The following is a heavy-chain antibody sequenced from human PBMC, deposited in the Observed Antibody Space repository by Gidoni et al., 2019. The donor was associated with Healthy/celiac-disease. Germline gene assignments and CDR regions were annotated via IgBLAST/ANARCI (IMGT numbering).Heavy chain of an antibody. V-gene: IGHV3-30-3*01. CDR1: GFTFSSYA. CDR2: ISDDGSNK. D-gene: IGHD2-21*02. CDR3: ARVEAYCGGDCYSGIDY. Sequence: QVQLVESGGGVVQPGRSLRRSCAASGFTFSSYAMHWVRQAPGKGLEWVAVISDDGSNKYYADSVKGRFTISRDNSKNTLYLQMNSLRAEDTAVYYCARVEAYCGGDCYSGIDYWGQGTLVTVSS. J-gene: IGHJ4*02.